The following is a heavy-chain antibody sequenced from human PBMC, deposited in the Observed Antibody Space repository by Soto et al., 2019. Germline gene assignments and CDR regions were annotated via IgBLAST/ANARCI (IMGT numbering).Heavy chain of an antibody. CDR2: ISGSGDSA. CDR3: GKERRGSGWSVCNF. V-gene: IGHV3-23*01. CDR1: GFPFSHYA. Sequence: PGGSLRLSCTASGFPFSHYAMNWVRQGPGTRLEWVADISGSGDSARYADSVRGRFTISRDNSRDTLYLQMNSLIVDDTAVYYCGKERRGSGWSVCNFWGQGALVTVSS. D-gene: IGHD6-19*01. J-gene: IGHJ4*02.